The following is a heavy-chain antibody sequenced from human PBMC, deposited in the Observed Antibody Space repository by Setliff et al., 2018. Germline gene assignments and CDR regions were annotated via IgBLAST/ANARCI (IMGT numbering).Heavy chain of an antibody. CDR3: ARAPLESGYNYGQGHYFDY. CDR2: INPSGGYA. V-gene: IGHV1-46*01. Sequence: ASVKVSCKASGGTFSNYDIRWVRQAPGQGLEWMGGINPSGGYANYAQKFEGRVTMTRDTSTSTVYMELSSLRSEDTAVYYCARAPLESGYNYGQGHYFDYWGQGTLVTVSS. D-gene: IGHD5-18*01. CDR1: GGTFSNYD. J-gene: IGHJ4*02.